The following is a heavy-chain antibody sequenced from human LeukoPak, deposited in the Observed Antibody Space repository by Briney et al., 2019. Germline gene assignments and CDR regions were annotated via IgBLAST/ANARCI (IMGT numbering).Heavy chain of an antibody. J-gene: IGHJ4*02. CDR3: AKWGYGETPSAYFDY. Sequence: GGSLRLSCAASGFTFSDYYMSWIRQAPGKGLEWVSYISSSGSTIYYADSVKGRFTISRDNAKNSLYLQMNSLRAEDTAVYYCAKWGYGETPSAYFDYWGQGTLVTVSS. V-gene: IGHV3-11*04. D-gene: IGHD3-10*01. CDR1: GFTFSDYY. CDR2: ISSSGSTI.